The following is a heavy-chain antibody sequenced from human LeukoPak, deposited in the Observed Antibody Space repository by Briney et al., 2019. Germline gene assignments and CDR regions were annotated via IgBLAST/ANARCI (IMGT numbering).Heavy chain of an antibody. Sequence: GGSLRLSCATSGFTFSTSWMHWVRQAPGKGLVWVSRVNTDGNTRDYADSVKGRFTISRDNAKNTLYLQMNSLRADDTAVYYCVRDMGYYDKVWGQGTLVTVSS. J-gene: IGHJ4*02. CDR1: GFTFSTSW. CDR3: VRDMGYYDKV. CDR2: VNTDGNTR. V-gene: IGHV3-74*01. D-gene: IGHD3-22*01.